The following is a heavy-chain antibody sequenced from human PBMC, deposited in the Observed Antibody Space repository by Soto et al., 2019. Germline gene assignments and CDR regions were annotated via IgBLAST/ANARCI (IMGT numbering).Heavy chain of an antibody. J-gene: IGHJ4*02. CDR2: IHTSRGTT. Sequence: LRLSCAASGFTFSSYEMMWVRQAPGKGLEWVSFIHTSRGTTYYADSVKGRFTISRDNAQNSLYLQMSSLRAEDTAVYYCATSLSGYYYSYWGQGTLVTVSS. V-gene: IGHV3-48*03. CDR1: GFTFSSYE. D-gene: IGHD3-22*01. CDR3: ATSLSGYYYSY.